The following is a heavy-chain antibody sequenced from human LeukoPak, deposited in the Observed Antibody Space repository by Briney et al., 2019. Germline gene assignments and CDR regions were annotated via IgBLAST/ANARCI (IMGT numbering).Heavy chain of an antibody. Sequence: PSETLSLTCAVYGGSFSGYYWSWIRQPPGKGLEWIGEINHSGSTNYNPSLKSRVTISLDTSKNQFSLKLSSVTAADTAVYYCARGQGYCSGGSCYLVYWGQGTLVTVSS. J-gene: IGHJ4*02. CDR1: GGSFSGYY. V-gene: IGHV4-34*01. CDR2: INHSGST. CDR3: ARGQGYCSGGSCYLVY. D-gene: IGHD2-15*01.